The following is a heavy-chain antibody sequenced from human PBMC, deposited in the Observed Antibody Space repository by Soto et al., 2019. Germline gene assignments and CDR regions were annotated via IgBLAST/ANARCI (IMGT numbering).Heavy chain of an antibody. Sequence: SETLSLTCTFSDGSIISYYWSLIWQPPGKGLEWIGYIYYSGSTNYNPSLKSRVTISVDTSKNQFSLKLSSVTAADTAVYYCARSDGRYWGQGTLVTVSS. CDR1: DGSIISYY. CDR2: IYYSGST. V-gene: IGHV4-59*01. J-gene: IGHJ4*02. CDR3: ARSDGRY.